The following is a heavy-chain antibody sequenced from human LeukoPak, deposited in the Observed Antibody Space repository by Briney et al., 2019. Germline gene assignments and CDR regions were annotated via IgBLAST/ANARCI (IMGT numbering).Heavy chain of an antibody. CDR1: GFTFNNYW. Sequence: GGSLRLSCEASGFTFNNYWMSWVRQAPGKGLEWVANIKQDGSWSYYVDSVKGRFTISRDNAKNSVYLQTNSLRAEDTAVYYCARDGSSTSGLDHWGQGILVTVSS. D-gene: IGHD6-13*01. J-gene: IGHJ4*02. V-gene: IGHV3-7*01. CDR2: IKQDGSWS. CDR3: ARDGSSTSGLDH.